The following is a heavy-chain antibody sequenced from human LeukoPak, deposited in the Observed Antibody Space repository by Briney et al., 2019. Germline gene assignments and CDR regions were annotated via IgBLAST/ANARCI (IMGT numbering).Heavy chain of an antibody. D-gene: IGHD2-2*01. CDR2: IIPIFGTA. CDR1: GGTFSSYA. Sequence: SVKVSCKASGGTFSSYAISWVRQAPGQGLECMGGIIPIFGTANYAQKFQGRVTITADESTSTAYMELSSLRSEDTAVYYCARETLVVPAAISYFDYWGQGTLVTVSS. J-gene: IGHJ4*02. V-gene: IGHV1-69*13. CDR3: ARETLVVPAAISYFDY.